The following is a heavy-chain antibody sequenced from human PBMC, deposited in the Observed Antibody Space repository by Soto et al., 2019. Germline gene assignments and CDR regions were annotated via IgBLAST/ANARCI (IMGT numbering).Heavy chain of an antibody. CDR3: AIDFYGS. D-gene: IGHD4-17*01. CDR1: GFTFSSYG. Sequence: QVQLVESGGGVVQPGRSLRLSCAASGFTFSSYGMHWVRQAPGKGLEWVAVISYDGSTKYYTDSVKGRVTISRDNSENTLYLQMNSLRAEDTAVYYCAIDFYGSWGQGTLVTVSS. V-gene: IGHV3-30*03. J-gene: IGHJ4*02. CDR2: ISYDGSTK.